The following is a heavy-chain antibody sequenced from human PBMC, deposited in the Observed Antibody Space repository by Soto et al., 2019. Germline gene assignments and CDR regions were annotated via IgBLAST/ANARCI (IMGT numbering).Heavy chain of an antibody. CDR1: GFTFSSYS. CDR3: ARDDEEDYYGMDV. J-gene: IGHJ6*02. V-gene: IGHV3-21*01. CDR2: ISSSSSYI. Sequence: EVQLVESGGGLVKPGGSLRLSCAASGFTFSSYSMNWVRQAPGKGLEWVSSISSSSSYIYYADSVKSRFTISRDNAKNSLYLQMNSLRAEDTAVYYCARDDEEDYYGMDVWGQGTTVTVSS.